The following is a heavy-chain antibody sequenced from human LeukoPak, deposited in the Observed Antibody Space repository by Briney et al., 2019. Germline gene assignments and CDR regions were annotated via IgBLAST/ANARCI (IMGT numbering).Heavy chain of an antibody. V-gene: IGHV1-2*06. D-gene: IGHD6-19*01. J-gene: IGHJ4*02. CDR1: GYTFTGYY. CDR2: INPNSGGT. Sequence: ASVKVSCKASGYTFTGYYVHWVRQAPGQGLEWMGRINPNSGGTNYAQKFQGRVTMTRDTSISTAYMELSRLRSDDTAVYYCAREGINIAVAGEDYWGQGTLVTVSS. CDR3: AREGINIAVAGEDY.